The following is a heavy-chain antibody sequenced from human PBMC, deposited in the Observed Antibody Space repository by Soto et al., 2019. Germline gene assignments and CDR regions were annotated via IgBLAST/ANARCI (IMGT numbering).Heavy chain of an antibody. D-gene: IGHD6-13*01. CDR1: GSSISSYY. J-gene: IGHJ4*02. Sequence: PSETLSLTCTVSGSSISSYYWSWIRQPPGKGLEWIGYIYYSGSTNYNPSLKSRVTISVDTSKNQFSLKLSSVTAADTAVYYCARTQYSSSWLRIDYWGQGTLVTVSS. CDR2: IYYSGST. V-gene: IGHV4-59*01. CDR3: ARTQYSSSWLRIDY.